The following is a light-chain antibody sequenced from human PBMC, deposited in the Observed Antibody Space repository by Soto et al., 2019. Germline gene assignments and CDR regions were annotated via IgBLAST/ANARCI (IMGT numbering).Light chain of an antibody. CDR2: DSS. CDR1: QDINNY. V-gene: IGKV1-33*01. J-gene: IGKJ2*01. Sequence: DIQMTQSPSSLSACVGDRVTITCQASQDINNYLVWYQQKPGKAPKLLIYDSSKLETGVPSRFSGGASGTDFTFTISGLQPEDVATYYCQQYDILPPSFGQGTKLEIK. CDR3: QQYDILPPS.